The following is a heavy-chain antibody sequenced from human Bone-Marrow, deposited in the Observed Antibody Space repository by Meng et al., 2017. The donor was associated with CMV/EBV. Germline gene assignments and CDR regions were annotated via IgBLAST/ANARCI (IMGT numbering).Heavy chain of an antibody. CDR2: INPNSGGT. Sequence: ASVKVSCKTSGYTFTGYYIHWVRQAPGQGLEWMGWINPNSGGTNYAQKFQGRVTMTRDTSISTAYMELSRLRSDDTAVYYCARVNPLEDYYYYYGMDVWGQGTTVTFSS. CDR1: GYTFTGYY. D-gene: IGHD1-14*01. V-gene: IGHV1-2*02. CDR3: ARVNPLEDYYYYYGMDV. J-gene: IGHJ6*02.